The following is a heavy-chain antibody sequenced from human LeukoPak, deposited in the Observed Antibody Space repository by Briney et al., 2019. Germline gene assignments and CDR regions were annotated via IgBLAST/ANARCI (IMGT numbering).Heavy chain of an antibody. Sequence: GGSLRLSCAASGFTVSSNYMSWVRQAPGKGLERVSVIYSGGSTYYADSVKGRFTISRDNSKNTLYLQMNSLRAEDTAVYYCVSRVITSFDKWGQGTLVTVSS. J-gene: IGHJ4*02. CDR1: GFTVSSNY. D-gene: IGHD3-16*01. CDR2: IYSGGST. CDR3: VSRVITSFDK. V-gene: IGHV3-66*01.